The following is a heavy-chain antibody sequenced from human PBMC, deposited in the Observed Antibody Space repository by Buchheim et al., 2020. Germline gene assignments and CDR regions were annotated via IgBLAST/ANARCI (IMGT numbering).Heavy chain of an antibody. Sequence: EVQLVESGGGLVQSGGSLRLSCAASGFTFSNYPMNWVRQAPGKGLEWVSYISISIITIYYADSVKGRFTISSDDATNSLYLQMNSLRDEDTAVYYCATGVPLADWGQGTL. V-gene: IGHV3-48*02. J-gene: IGHJ4*02. CDR2: ISISIITI. CDR1: GFTFSNYP. CDR3: ATGVPLAD.